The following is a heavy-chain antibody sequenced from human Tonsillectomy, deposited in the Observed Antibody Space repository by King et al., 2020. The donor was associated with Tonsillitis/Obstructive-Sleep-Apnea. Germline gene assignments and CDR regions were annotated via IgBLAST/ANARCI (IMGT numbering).Heavy chain of an antibody. CDR3: ARLPTVTTLGDF. CDR1: GYSFSTYW. V-gene: IGHV5-51*01. D-gene: IGHD4-17*01. CDR2: IYPGDSDT. J-gene: IGHJ4*02. Sequence: LVQSGAEVKKPGESLKISCKGSGYSFSTYWIAWVRQMPGKGLEWMGIIYPGDSDTRYSPSFQGQVTMSADKSISTAYLQWSSLRPSDTALYYCARLPTVTTLGDFWGQGTLVTVSS.